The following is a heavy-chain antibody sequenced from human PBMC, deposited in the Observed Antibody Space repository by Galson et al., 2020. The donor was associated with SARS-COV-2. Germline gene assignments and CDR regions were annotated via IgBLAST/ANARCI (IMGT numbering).Heavy chain of an antibody. CDR1: AFTFSDAH. V-gene: IGHV3-11*01. D-gene: IGHD3-16*01. Sequence: GGSLRLSCAASAFTFSDAHMTWTRQAPGKGLEWISYIKNRGDTIYYADSVKGRFTISRDNTKNLLYLQMNSLRVEDTAMYYCARESWGSLDPWGQGTLVTVST. CDR3: ARESWGSLDP. CDR2: IKNRGDTI. J-gene: IGHJ5*02.